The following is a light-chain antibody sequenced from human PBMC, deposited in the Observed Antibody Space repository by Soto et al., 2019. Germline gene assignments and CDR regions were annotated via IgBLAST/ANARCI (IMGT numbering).Light chain of an antibody. J-gene: IGLJ1*01. CDR2: EVS. V-gene: IGLV2-14*01. Sequence: QSALTQPASVSGSPGQSITISCTGTSSDVGVYNYVSWYQQHPGKAPKLMIYEVSNRPSGVSNRFSGSKSGNTASLTISGLQAEDEADYYCSSYASSSPHVFGTGTKVTVL. CDR3: SSYASSSPHV. CDR1: SSDVGVYNY.